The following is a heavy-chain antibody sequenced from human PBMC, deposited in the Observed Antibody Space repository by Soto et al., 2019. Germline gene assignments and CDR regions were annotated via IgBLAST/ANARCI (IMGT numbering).Heavy chain of an antibody. J-gene: IGHJ4*02. CDR3: ATSRTFDY. V-gene: IGHV3-7*01. CDR2: IKQDGSEK. D-gene: IGHD6-13*01. CDR1: GFTFSSYW. Sequence: GGSLRLSCVVSGFTFSSYWMNWVRQAPGKGLEWVANIKQDGSEKYYVDSAKGRFTISRDNAKNSPYLQMNSLSAEDTAIYYCATSRTFDYWGQGTLVTVSS.